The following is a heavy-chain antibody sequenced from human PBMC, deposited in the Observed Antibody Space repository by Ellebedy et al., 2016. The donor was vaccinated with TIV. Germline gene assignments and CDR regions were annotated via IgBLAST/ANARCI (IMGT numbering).Heavy chain of an antibody. D-gene: IGHD3-22*01. V-gene: IGHV4-59*12. CDR3: ARDALFLVGYDSSGCYFDY. Sequence: MPSETLSLTCTVSGGSISSYYWTWIRQPPGKGLEWIGYVYYSGSTYYNPSLQSRVTISVDTSKNQFSLKLSSVTAADTAVYYCARDALFLVGYDSSGCYFDYWGQGTLVTVSS. CDR2: VYYSGST. J-gene: IGHJ4*02. CDR1: GGSISSYY.